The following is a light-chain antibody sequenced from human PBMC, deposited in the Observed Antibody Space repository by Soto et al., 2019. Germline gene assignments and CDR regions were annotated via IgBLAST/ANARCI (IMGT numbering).Light chain of an antibody. V-gene: IGLV2-8*01. CDR3: SSYAGSNNFV. CDR1: SSDVGNYNF. CDR2: EVT. J-gene: IGLJ2*01. Sequence: VLTQPPSASGSPGQSVTISCTGTSSDVGNYNFVSWYQQHPGKAPKLMIYEVTKRPSGVPDRFSGSKSGNTASLTVSGLQAEDEADYYCSSYAGSNNFVFGGGTKLTVL.